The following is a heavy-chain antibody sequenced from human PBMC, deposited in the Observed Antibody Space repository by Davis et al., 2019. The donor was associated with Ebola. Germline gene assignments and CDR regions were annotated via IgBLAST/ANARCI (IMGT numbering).Heavy chain of an antibody. D-gene: IGHD3-22*01. Sequence: PSETLSLTCTVSGGPISSYYWSWIRQPPGKGLEWIGYIYYSGSTNYNPSLKSRVTISVDTSKNQFSLKLSSVTAADTAVYYCARLYDSSGYYYYYYYMDVWGKGTTVTVSS. V-gene: IGHV4-59*01. J-gene: IGHJ6*03. CDR2: IYYSGST. CDR3: ARLYDSSGYYYYYYYMDV. CDR1: GGPISSYY.